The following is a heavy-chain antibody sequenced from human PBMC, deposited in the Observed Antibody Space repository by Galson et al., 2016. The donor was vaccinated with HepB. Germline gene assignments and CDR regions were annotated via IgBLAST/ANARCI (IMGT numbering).Heavy chain of an antibody. CDR1: GFTFSSYW. CDR3: ARDRYCSGASCYFGAPSNYFDP. D-gene: IGHD2-15*01. Sequence: SLRLSCAASGFTFSSYWMHWVRQAPGEGLVWVSRINSDGGSTTYADSVKGRFTISRDNVKNTLYLQMNSLRPDYTAVYYCARDRYCSGASCYFGAPSNYFDPWGQGTLVTVSS. CDR2: INSDGGST. J-gene: IGHJ5*02. V-gene: IGHV3-74*01.